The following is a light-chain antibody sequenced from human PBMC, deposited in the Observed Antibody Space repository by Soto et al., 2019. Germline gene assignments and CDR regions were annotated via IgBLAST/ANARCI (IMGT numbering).Light chain of an antibody. Sequence: QSALTQPASVSGSPGQSITISCTGTSSDVGGYSSVSWYQQHPGKAPKLMLYEVSNRPSGVSNRFSGSKSGNSASLTISGLQAEDEADYYCSSYTTTNTPYVFGSRTKLTVL. CDR2: EVS. J-gene: IGLJ1*01. CDR1: SSDVGGYSS. V-gene: IGLV2-14*01. CDR3: SSYTTTNTPYV.